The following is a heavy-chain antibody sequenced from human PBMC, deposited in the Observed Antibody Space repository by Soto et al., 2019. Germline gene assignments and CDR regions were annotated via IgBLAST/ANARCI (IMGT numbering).Heavy chain of an antibody. CDR3: ARANSQNDFWSGWDWFDP. D-gene: IGHD3-3*01. V-gene: IGHV4-31*03. Sequence: SETLSLTCTVSGGSISSGGYYWSWIRQHPGKGLEWIGYIYYSGSTYYNPSLKSRVTISVDTSKNQFSLKLGSVTAADTAVYYCARANSQNDFWSGWDWFDPWGQGTLVTVSS. CDR1: GGSISSGGYY. J-gene: IGHJ5*02. CDR2: IYYSGST.